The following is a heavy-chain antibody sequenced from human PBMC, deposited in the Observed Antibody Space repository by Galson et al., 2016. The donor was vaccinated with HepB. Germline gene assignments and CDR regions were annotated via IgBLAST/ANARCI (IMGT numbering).Heavy chain of an antibody. V-gene: IGHV3-30*04. D-gene: IGHD6-6*01. J-gene: IGHJ4*02. CDR1: GFTFSSYS. CDR2: ILYDGSNK. CDR3: ARESIAVRLTNFDY. Sequence: SLRLSCAASGFTFSSYSMHWVRQAPGKGLEWVAVILYDGSNKYYADSVKGRFTISRDNSKNTLYLQMNSLRAEDTAVYYCARESIAVRLTNFDYWGQGNLVTVSS.